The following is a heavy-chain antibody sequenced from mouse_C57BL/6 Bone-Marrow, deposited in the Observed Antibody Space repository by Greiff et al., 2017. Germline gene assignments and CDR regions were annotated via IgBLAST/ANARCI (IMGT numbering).Heavy chain of an antibody. J-gene: IGHJ4*01. CDR3: ARNLAITTVVAFYAMDY. D-gene: IGHD1-1*01. CDR2: IWSGGST. CDR1: GFSLTSYG. V-gene: IGHV2-2*01. Sequence: VQRVESGPGLVQPSQSLSITCTVSGFSLTSYGVHWVRQSPGKGLEWLGVIWSGGSTDYNAAFISRLSISKDNSKSQVFFKMNSLQADDTAIYYWARNLAITTVVAFYAMDYWGQGTSVTVSS.